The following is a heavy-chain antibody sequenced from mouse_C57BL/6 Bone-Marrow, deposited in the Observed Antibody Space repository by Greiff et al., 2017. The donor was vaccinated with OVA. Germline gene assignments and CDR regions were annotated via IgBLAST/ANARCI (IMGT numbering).Heavy chain of an antibody. Sequence: EVHLVESGPVLVKPGASVKMSCKASGYTFTDYYMNWVKQSHGKSLEWIGVINPYNGGTSYNQKFKGKATLTVDKSSSTAYMELNSLTSEDSAVYYCARGGLPWFAYWGQGTLVTVSP. CDR3: ARGGLPWFAY. CDR2: INPYNGGT. J-gene: IGHJ3*01. V-gene: IGHV1-19*01. CDR1: GYTFTDYY.